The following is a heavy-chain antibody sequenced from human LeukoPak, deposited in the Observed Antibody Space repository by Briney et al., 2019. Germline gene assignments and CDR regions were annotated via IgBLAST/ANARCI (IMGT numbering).Heavy chain of an antibody. D-gene: IGHD2-21*01. J-gene: IGHJ5*02. CDR3: AREAYSSRENWFDP. Sequence: ASVNVSCKASGYTFTSYGISWVRRAPGQGLEWMGWISAYNGNTNYAQKLQGRVTMTTDTSTSTAYMELRSLRSDDTAVYYCAREAYSSRENWFDPWGQGTLVTVSS. CDR1: GYTFTSYG. CDR2: ISAYNGNT. V-gene: IGHV1-18*01.